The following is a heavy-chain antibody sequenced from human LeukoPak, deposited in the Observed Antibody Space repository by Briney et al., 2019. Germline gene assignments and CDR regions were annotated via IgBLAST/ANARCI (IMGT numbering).Heavy chain of an antibody. CDR2: INHSGST. CDR1: GYSISSGYY. Sequence: PSETLSLTCTVSGYSISSGYYWGWIRQPPGKGLEWIGEINHSGSTNYNPSLKSRVTISVDTSKNQFSLKLSSVTAADTAVYYCARQSAETLAPHSSSWYWGFVSWFDPWGQGTLVTVSS. V-gene: IGHV4-38-2*02. J-gene: IGHJ5*02. D-gene: IGHD6-13*01. CDR3: ARQSAETLAPHSSSWYWGFVSWFDP.